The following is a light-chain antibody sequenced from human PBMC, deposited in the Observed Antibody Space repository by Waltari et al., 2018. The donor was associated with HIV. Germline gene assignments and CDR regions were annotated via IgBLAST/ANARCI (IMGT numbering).Light chain of an antibody. V-gene: IGLV1-47*01. CDR3: VSYDSKLDERL. CDR1: TSNIETEA. Sequence: QSVLTQPPSVSGTPGQTVTIPCSGSTSNIETEAFYWYQHLPGTAPKLLIYRNYKRPSGVSDRFSCSKSGASASLVISGLRSEDEAHYYCVSYDSKLDERLFGGGTKLTVL. CDR2: RNY. J-gene: IGLJ3*02.